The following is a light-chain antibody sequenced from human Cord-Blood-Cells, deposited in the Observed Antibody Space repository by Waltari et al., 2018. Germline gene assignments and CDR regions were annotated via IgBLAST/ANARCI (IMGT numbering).Light chain of an antibody. V-gene: IGKV1-39*01. CDR2: AAS. J-gene: IGKJ2*01. CDR1: QSISSY. CDR3: QQSYS. Sequence: DIQMTQSPSSLSASVGDRVTITCRASQSISSYLNWYQQKPGKAPKLLIYAASSLQSGVPSRFSGSGSGTDFTLTISSLQPEDFATCYCQQSYSFGQGTKLEIK.